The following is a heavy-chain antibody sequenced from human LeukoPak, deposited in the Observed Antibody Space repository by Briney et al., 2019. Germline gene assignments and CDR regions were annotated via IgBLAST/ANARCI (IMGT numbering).Heavy chain of an antibody. D-gene: IGHD6-19*01. J-gene: IGHJ4*02. Sequence: GGSLRLSCAASGFTFSSYVMNSVRQAPGKGLEWVSAISDTGGSTYYADSVRGRFTISRDNSKNTLYLQMNSLRAEDTAVYYCATGSRCWDFDYWGQGTLVTVSS. CDR1: GFTFSSYV. CDR2: ISDTGGST. CDR3: ATGSRCWDFDY. V-gene: IGHV3-23*01.